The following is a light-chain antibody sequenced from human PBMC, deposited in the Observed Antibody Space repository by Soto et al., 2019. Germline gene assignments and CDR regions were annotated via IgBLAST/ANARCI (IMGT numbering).Light chain of an antibody. CDR2: DAS. CDR1: QYIGSA. Sequence: EVVLTQSPATLSVSPGDRATLSCRASQYIGSAVAWYHQRSGQAPRLLIFDASIRVPTTPARFSGSVSGTEFTLTISSLESEDFAFYYCQQYHDGPSITFGQGTRLEIK. CDR3: QQYHDGPSIT. V-gene: IGKV3-15*01. J-gene: IGKJ5*01.